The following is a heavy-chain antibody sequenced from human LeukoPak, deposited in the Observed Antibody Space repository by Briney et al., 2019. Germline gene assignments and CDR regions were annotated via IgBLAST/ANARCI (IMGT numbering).Heavy chain of an antibody. CDR2: IFYSGST. J-gene: IGHJ4*02. V-gene: IGHV4-39*01. Sequence: PSETLSLTCTVSGGSINSGSYYWGWIRQPPGKGLEWIGSIFYSGSTYYNPSLKSRVTISVDTSNNQFSLKLSSVTAADTAVYYCARPCTSGWRGGFDYWGQGTLVTVSS. D-gene: IGHD6-19*01. CDR1: GGSINSGSYY. CDR3: ARPCTSGWRGGFDY.